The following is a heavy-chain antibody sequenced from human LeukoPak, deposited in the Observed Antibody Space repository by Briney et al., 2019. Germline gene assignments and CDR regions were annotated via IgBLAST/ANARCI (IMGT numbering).Heavy chain of an antibody. CDR3: ARGSRIAAAGTSFDY. CDR2: ISYDGSNK. CDR1: GFTFSSYA. Sequence: GRSLRLSCAASGFTFSSYAMHWVRQAPGKGLEWVAVISYDGSNKHYADSVKGRFTISRDNSKNTLYLQMNSLRAEDTAVYYCARGSRIAAAGTSFDYWGQGTLVTVSS. V-gene: IGHV3-30-3*01. J-gene: IGHJ4*02. D-gene: IGHD6-13*01.